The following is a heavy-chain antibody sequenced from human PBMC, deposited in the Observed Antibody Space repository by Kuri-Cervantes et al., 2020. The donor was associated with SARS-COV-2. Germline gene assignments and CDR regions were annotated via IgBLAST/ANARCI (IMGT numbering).Heavy chain of an antibody. CDR2: INHSGST. J-gene: IGHJ4*02. V-gene: IGHV4-34*01. CDR1: GGSFSGYY. CDR3: AGARIAARNFDY. Sequence: SETLSLTCAVYGGSFSGYYWSWIRQPPGKGLEWIGEINHSGSTNYNPSLKSRVTISVDTSKNQFSLKLSSVTAADTAVYYCAGARIAARNFDYWGQGTLVTVSS. D-gene: IGHD6-6*01.